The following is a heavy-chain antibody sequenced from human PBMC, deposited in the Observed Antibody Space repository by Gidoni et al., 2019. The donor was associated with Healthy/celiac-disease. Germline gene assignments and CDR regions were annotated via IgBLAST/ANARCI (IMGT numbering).Heavy chain of an antibody. V-gene: IGHV3-15*01. CDR3: TTVYYGSGTAGY. CDR1: GLTFSTAW. D-gene: IGHD3-10*01. CDR2: IKSKTDGGTT. Sequence: EVQLVESGGGLVKPGGSLRLSCAASGLTFSTAWRSWVRQPPGKGLEWVGRIKSKTDGGTTDYAAPVKGRFTISRDDSKNTLYLQMNSLKTEDTAVYYCTTVYYGSGTAGYWGQGTLVTVSS. J-gene: IGHJ4*02.